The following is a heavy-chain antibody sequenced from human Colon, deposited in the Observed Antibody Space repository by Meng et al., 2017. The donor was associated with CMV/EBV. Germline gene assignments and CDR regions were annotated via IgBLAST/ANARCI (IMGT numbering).Heavy chain of an antibody. CDR1: GSPFTGYY. CDR2: INPNSGGT. Sequence: CNASGSPFTGYYMHWVRQAPGQGLEWMGWINPNSGGTNYAQKFQGRVTMTRDTSISTAYMELSRLRSDDTAVYYCARDQEGAYWAYWGQGTLVTVSS. D-gene: IGHD1-26*01. J-gene: IGHJ4*02. V-gene: IGHV1-2*02. CDR3: ARDQEGAYWAY.